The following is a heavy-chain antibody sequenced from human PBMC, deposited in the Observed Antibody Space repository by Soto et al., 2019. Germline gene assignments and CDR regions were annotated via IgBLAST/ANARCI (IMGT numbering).Heavy chain of an antibody. CDR1: GFTFNDYA. Sequence: EVQLLESGGGLVQPGGSLRLSCAASGFTFNDYAMSWVRQAPGTGLEWVSSITATGDTTYYADSVKGRFTTSRDNSKNTLFLQINTLRADDTAVYYCAKNWGGWGHGTLVTVSS. CDR3: AKNWGG. V-gene: IGHV3-23*01. J-gene: IGHJ4*01. CDR2: ITATGDTT. D-gene: IGHD2-21*01.